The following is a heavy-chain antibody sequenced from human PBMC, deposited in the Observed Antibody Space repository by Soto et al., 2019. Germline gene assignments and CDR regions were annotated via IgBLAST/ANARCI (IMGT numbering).Heavy chain of an antibody. Sequence: PSETLSLTCAVYGGSFSGYYWSWIRQPPVKGLEWIGEINHSGSTNYNPSLKSRVTISVDTSKNQFSLKLSSVTAADMAVYYCARVTDTGYSSSSGGWFDPWGQGTLVTVSS. CDR3: ARVTDTGYSSSSGGWFDP. D-gene: IGHD6-6*01. CDR2: INHSGST. V-gene: IGHV4-34*01. J-gene: IGHJ5*02. CDR1: GGSFSGYY.